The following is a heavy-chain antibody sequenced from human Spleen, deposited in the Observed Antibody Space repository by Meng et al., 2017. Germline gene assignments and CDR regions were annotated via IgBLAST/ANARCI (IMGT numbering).Heavy chain of an antibody. J-gene: IGHJ3*02. CDR1: GFTFSSFY. V-gene: IGHV3-74*01. D-gene: IGHD3-10*01. CDR2: INSDGSST. Sequence: GESLKISCAASGFTFSSFYMHWVRQAPGKGLVWVSRINSDGSSTRYADSVKGRFTISRDNAKNTLYLQMNSLRAEDTAVYYCARDLDWVGRVSGNYYDTFDICGQGTMVTVSS. CDR3: ARDLDWVGRVSGNYYDTFDI.